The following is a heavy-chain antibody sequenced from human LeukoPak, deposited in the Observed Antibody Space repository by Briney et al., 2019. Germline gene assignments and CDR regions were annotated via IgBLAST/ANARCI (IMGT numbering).Heavy chain of an antibody. J-gene: IGHJ4*02. CDR2: IYYSGST. V-gene: IGHV4-59*11. CDR3: ARGSYPIDY. CDR1: GGSISSHY. Sequence: NPSETLSLTCTVSGGSISSHYWSWLRQPPGKGLEWIGYIYYSGSTNYNPSLKSRVTISVDTSKNQFSLKLNSVTAADTAVYYCARGSYPIDYWGQGTLVTVSS.